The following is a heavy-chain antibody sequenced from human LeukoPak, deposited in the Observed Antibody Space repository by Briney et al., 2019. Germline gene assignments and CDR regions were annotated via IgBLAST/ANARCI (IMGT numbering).Heavy chain of an antibody. Sequence: GGSLRLSCVGSGFTFSNYAMTWVRQGPGKGLEWVSTISSSGDGTFYADSVKGRSTVSRDNSKNTLYLQMNSLRAEDTAVYYCTLAGRGYDYVWGSYRFDYWGQGTLVTVSS. V-gene: IGHV3-23*01. CDR2: ISSSGDGT. CDR3: TLAGRGYDYVWGSYRFDY. D-gene: IGHD3-16*02. J-gene: IGHJ4*02. CDR1: GFTFSNYA.